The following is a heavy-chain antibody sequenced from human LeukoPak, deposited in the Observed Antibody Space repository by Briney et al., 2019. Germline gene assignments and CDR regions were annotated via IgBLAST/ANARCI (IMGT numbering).Heavy chain of an antibody. D-gene: IGHD5-18*01. CDR2: IIPMFGTG. V-gene: IGHV1-69*01. Sequence: SVKVSCKASGNTFNNYAISWVRQAPGQGLEWMGGIIPMFGTGNYAQKFQGRVTITAGESTSTAYMELSSLRSEDTAVYYCGRVTATGKYYYYYYMDVWGKGTTVTVSS. CDR3: GRVTATGKYYYYYYMDV. J-gene: IGHJ6*03. CDR1: GNTFNNYA.